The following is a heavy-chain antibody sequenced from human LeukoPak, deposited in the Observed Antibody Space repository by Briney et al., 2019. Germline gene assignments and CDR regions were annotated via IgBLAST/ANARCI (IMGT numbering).Heavy chain of an antibody. V-gene: IGHV4-59*08. Sequence: PSETLSLTCTVSGGSISNYYWSWIRQSPGKGLEWIAYIFYSGSTNYNPSLKSRVTISVDTSKNQFSLKLSSVTAADTAVYYCARHLRGYSGYDYFRREKGFDYWGQGTLVTVSS. J-gene: IGHJ4*02. CDR2: IFYSGST. CDR1: GGSISNYY. CDR3: ARHLRGYSGYDYFRREKGFDY. D-gene: IGHD5-12*01.